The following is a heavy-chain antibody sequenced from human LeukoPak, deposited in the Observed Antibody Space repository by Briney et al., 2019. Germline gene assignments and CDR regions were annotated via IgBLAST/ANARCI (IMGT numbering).Heavy chain of an antibody. V-gene: IGHV4-34*01. CDR2: INHSGST. D-gene: IGHD3-3*01. J-gene: IGHJ5*02. Sequence: PSETLSLTCAVYGGSFSGDYWSWIRQPPGKGLEWVGEINHSGSTNYNPSLKSRVTISLDSSKNQFSLKLSSVTAADTALYYCAKHLRRRFFSKTLGFDPWGQGTLVTVSS. CDR3: AKHLRRRFFSKTLGFDP. CDR1: GGSFSGDY.